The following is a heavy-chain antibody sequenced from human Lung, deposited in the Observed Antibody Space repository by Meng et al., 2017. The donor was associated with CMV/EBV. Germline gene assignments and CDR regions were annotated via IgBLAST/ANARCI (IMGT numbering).Heavy chain of an antibody. V-gene: IGHV3-23*01. CDR3: AKGSGSSLLSTITGYYYYGMDV. CDR1: GFTFSSYA. D-gene: IGHD6-6*01. Sequence: GGSXRLSCAASGFTFSSYAMSWVRQAPGKGLEWVSAISGSGGSTYYADSVKGRFTISRDNSKNTLYLQMNSLRAEDTAVYYCAKGSGSSLLSTITGYYYYGMDVWXQGTXVTVSS. J-gene: IGHJ6*02. CDR2: ISGSGGST.